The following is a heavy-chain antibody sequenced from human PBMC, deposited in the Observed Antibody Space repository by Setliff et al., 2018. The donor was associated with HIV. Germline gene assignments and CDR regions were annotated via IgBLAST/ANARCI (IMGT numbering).Heavy chain of an antibody. V-gene: IGHV4-61*02. J-gene: IGHJ6*03. CDR3: ARGYCSSTTCYDDYYYMDV. CDR2: TYTSENT. D-gene: IGHD2-2*01. Sequence: NPSETLSLTCTVSNGSINSGSYYWSWIRQPAGKRLEWIGRTYTSENTNYNPSFKSRVTISVDVSKNQFYLKLSSVTAADTAVYYCARGYCSSTTCYDDYYYMDVWGKGSTVTVSS. CDR1: NGSINSGSYY.